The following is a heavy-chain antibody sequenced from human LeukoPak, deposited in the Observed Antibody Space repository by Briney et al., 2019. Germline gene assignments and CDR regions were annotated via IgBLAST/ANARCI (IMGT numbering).Heavy chain of an antibody. CDR3: ARGTVVTAIEYWFDP. CDR2: IIPIFGTA. CDR1: GGTFSSYA. J-gene: IGHJ5*02. Sequence: ASVKVSCKASGGTFSSYAISWVRQAPGQGLEWMGGIIPIFGTANYAQKFQGRVTITTDESTSTAYMELSSLRSEDTAVYYCARGTVVTAIEYWFDPWGQEPWSPSPQ. V-gene: IGHV1-69*05. D-gene: IGHD2-21*02.